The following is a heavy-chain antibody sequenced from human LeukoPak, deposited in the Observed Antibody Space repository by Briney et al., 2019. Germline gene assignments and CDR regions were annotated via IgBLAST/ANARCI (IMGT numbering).Heavy chain of an antibody. V-gene: IGHV4-59*01. Sequence: PSETLPLTCTVSGGSISSYYWSWIRQPPGKGLEWIGYIYYSGSTNYNPSLKSRVTISVDTSKKQFSLKLSSVTAADTAVYYCARGGLRGWFDPWGQGTLVTVSS. CDR3: ARGGLRGWFDP. D-gene: IGHD2-15*01. CDR1: GGSISSYY. J-gene: IGHJ5*02. CDR2: IYYSGST.